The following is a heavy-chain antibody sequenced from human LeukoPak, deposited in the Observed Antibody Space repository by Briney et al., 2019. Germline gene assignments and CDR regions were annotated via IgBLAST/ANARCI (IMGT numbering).Heavy chain of an antibody. CDR3: ARRIQYYYDSSGSGAFDI. V-gene: IGHV3-66*02. CDR2: IYGGGST. J-gene: IGHJ3*02. D-gene: IGHD3-22*01. CDR1: GFTISSNY. Sequence: GGSLRLSCEASGFTISSNYMSWVRQAPGTGLEWVSVIYGGGSTYYADSVKGRFTISRDNSRNTLYLQMNSLRTGDTAVYYCARRIQYYYDSSGSGAFDIWGQGTMVTVSS.